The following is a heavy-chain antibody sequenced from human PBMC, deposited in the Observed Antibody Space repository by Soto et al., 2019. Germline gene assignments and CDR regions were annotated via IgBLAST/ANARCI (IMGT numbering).Heavy chain of an antibody. CDR1: GYTFTDYY. CDR3: ARDLGSSGYYGMDV. D-gene: IGHD6-6*01. J-gene: IGHJ6*02. V-gene: IGHV1-2*04. CDR2: INPNSGGT. Sequence: QVQLVQSGAEVKKPGASVKVSCKASGYTFTDYYMHWVRQAPGQGFEWMGWINPNSGGTNYAQKFQGWVTMTRDTSISTAYMELSRLRSDDTAVYYCARDLGSSGYYGMDVWGQGTTVTVSS.